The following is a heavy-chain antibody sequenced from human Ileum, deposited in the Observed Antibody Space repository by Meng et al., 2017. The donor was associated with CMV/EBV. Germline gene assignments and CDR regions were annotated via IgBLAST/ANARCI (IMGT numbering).Heavy chain of an antibody. D-gene: IGHD6-6*01. Sequence: GFTFSSYGMHWVRQAPGKGLEWVAFIRYDGSNKYYADSVKGRFTISRDNSKNTLYLQMNSLRAEDTAVYYCAKDGRIRRQLVHWFDPWGQGTLVTVSS. CDR1: GFTFSSYG. V-gene: IGHV3-30*02. CDR3: AKDGRIRRQLVHWFDP. J-gene: IGHJ5*02. CDR2: IRYDGSNK.